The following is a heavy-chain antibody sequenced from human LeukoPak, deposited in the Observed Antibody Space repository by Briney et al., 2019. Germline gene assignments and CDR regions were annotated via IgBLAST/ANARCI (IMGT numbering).Heavy chain of an antibody. J-gene: IGHJ6*03. Sequence: GASVKVSCKASGYTFTSYYMHWVRQAPGQGLEWMGWISAYNGNTNYAQKLQGRVTMTTDTSTSTAYMELRSLRSDDTAVYYCARLVLAAAVYYYYMDVWGKGTTVTISS. CDR2: ISAYNGNT. CDR3: ARLVLAAAVYYYYMDV. V-gene: IGHV1-18*04. D-gene: IGHD6-13*01. CDR1: GYTFTSYY.